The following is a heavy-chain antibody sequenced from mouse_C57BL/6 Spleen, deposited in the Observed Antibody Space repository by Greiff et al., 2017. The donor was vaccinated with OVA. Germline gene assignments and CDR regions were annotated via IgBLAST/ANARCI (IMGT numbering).Heavy chain of an antibody. J-gene: IGHJ4*01. Sequence: EVQLVESGGGLVKPGGSLKLSCAASGFTFSSYAMSWVRQTPAKRLEWVATISDGGSYTYYPDNVKGRFTISRDNAKNNLYLQMSHLKSEDTAMYYCARGRDYAMDYWGQGTSVTVSS. CDR2: ISDGGSYT. V-gene: IGHV5-4*01. CDR1: GFTFSSYA. CDR3: ARGRDYAMDY.